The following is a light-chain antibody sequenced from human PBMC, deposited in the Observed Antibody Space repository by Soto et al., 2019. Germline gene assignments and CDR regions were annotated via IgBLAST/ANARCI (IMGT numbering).Light chain of an antibody. CDR1: RSVATN. V-gene: IGKV3-15*01. J-gene: IGKJ1*01. CDR3: QQYNSWPWT. Sequence: DMVMTQSPATLSVSPGERATLSCMASRSVATNLAWYQQTPGQAPRLLIFGASTRATGLPPRFSASGSGTEFTLTISSLQSEDFAVYYCQQYNSWPWTFGQGTKVDIK. CDR2: GAS.